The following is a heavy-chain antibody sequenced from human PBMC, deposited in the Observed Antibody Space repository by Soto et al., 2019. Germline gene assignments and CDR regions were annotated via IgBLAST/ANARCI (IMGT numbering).Heavy chain of an antibody. D-gene: IGHD3-10*01. Sequence: EVQLVESGGGLVQPGGSLRLSCAASGFSFSSYDMHWVRQPTGKGLEWVSVIGAAGDTYYPGSMKGRFTISRENAKISFYPQMNSLRAGDTAVYYCARGRGTMATHDMDVWGKGTMVIVSS. CDR2: IGAAGDT. CDR1: GFSFSSYD. CDR3: ARGRGTMATHDMDV. J-gene: IGHJ6*03. V-gene: IGHV3-13*01.